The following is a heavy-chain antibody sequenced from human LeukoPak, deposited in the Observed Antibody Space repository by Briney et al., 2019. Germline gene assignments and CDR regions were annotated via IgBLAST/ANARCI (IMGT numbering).Heavy chain of an antibody. J-gene: IGHJ4*02. Sequence: GASVKVSCKASGYTFTSYGISWVRQAPGQGLEWMGWISAYNGNTNYAQKLQGRVTMTTDTSTSTAHMELRSLRSDDTAVYYCARDTYYDSSGYYDPYFDYWGQGTLVTVSS. D-gene: IGHD3-22*01. V-gene: IGHV1-18*01. CDR1: GYTFTSYG. CDR3: ARDTYYDSSGYYDPYFDY. CDR2: ISAYNGNT.